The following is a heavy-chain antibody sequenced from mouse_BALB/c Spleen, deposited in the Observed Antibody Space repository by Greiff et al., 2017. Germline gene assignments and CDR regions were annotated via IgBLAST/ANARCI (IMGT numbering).Heavy chain of an antibody. Sequence: EVQLQESGPGLVKPSQSLSLTCSVTGYSITSGYYWNWIRQFPGNKLEWMGYISYDGSNNYNPSLKNRISITRDTSKNQFFLKLNSVTTEDTATYYCAYYGYLYYFDYGGQGTTLTVAS. J-gene: IGHJ2*01. V-gene: IGHV3-6*02. D-gene: IGHD1-2*01. CDR1: GYSITSGYY. CDR3: AYYGYLYYFDY. CDR2: ISYDGSN.